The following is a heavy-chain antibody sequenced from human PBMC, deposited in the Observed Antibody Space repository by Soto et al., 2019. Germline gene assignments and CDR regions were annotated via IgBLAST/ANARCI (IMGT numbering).Heavy chain of an antibody. CDR3: AKGVGYFDWPAYGMDV. D-gene: IGHD3-9*01. CDR2: ISGSGGST. CDR1: GFTFSSYG. V-gene: IGHV3-23*01. J-gene: IGHJ6*02. Sequence: PVGALILSCSASGFTFSSYGMSWVRQAPGKWLEWVSAISGSGGSTYYADSVKGRFTISRDNSKNTLYLQMNSLRAEDTAVYYCAKGVGYFDWPAYGMDVWGQGTTVTVSS.